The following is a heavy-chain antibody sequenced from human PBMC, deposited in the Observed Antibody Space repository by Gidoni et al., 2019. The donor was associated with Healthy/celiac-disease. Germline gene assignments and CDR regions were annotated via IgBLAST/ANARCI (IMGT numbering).Heavy chain of an antibody. Sequence: EVQLLESGGGLVQPGGSLRLSCAASGFTLSSYAITWVRQAPGKGLEWVSAISGSGGSTYYADSVKGRFTISRDNSKNTLYLQMNSLRAEDTAVYYCAKEHIVVVAPAHLFDYWGQGTLVTVSS. CDR1: GFTLSSYA. CDR3: AKEHIVVVAPAHLFDY. CDR2: ISGSGGST. V-gene: IGHV3-23*01. J-gene: IGHJ4*02. D-gene: IGHD2-21*01.